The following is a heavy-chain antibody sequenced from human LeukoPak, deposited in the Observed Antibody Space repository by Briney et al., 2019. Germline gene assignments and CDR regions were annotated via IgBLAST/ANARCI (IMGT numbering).Heavy chain of an antibody. CDR1: GYTFTSYD. CDR3: ARGRLGDGYNYAFDI. CDR2: MNPNSGNT. D-gene: IGHD5-24*01. Sequence: ASVKVSCKASGYTFTSYDINWVRQATGQGLEWMGWMNPNSGNTGYAQKFQGRVTITRHTSISTAYMELSSLRSEDTAVYYCARGRLGDGYNYAFDIWGQGTMVTVSS. V-gene: IGHV1-8*03. J-gene: IGHJ3*02.